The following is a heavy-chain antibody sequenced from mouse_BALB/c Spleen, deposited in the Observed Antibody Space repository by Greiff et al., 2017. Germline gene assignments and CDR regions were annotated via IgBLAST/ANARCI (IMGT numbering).Heavy chain of an antibody. CDR3: ARVTTVSYAMDY. V-gene: IGHV3-8*02. CDR2: ISYSGST. D-gene: IGHD1-1*01. Sequence: EVMLVESGPSLVKPSQTLSLTCSVTGDSITSGYWNWIRKFPGNKLEYMGYISYSGSTYYNPSLKSRISITRDTSKNQYYLQLNSVTTEDTATYYCARVTTVSYAMDYWGQGTSVTVSS. J-gene: IGHJ4*01. CDR1: GDSITSGY.